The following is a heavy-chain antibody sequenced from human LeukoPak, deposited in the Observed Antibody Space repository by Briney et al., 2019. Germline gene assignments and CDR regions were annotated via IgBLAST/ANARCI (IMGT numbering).Heavy chain of an antibody. V-gene: IGHV3-30*18. CDR3: GKDMARIYYYGSGEIDY. CDR2: ISYDGSNK. D-gene: IGHD3-10*01. Sequence: GGSLRLSCAASGFPFSRHGMHWVRQVPGKGLEWLAVISYDGSNKAYADSVKGRFTISRDNSNNTLHLQMNSLIAEDTAVYYCGKDMARIYYYGSGEIDYWGQGTLVTVSS. J-gene: IGHJ4*02. CDR1: GFPFSRHG.